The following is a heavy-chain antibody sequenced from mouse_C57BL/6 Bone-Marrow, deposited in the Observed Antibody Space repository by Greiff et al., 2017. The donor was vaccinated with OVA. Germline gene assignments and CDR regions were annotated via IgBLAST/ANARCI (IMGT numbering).Heavy chain of an antibody. CDR1: GYTFTGYW. D-gene: IGHD2-3*01. CDR2: IDPSASYT. CDR3: ARYGEGYYIAWFAY. Sequence: QVQLQQPGAELVRPGTSVKLSCKASGYTFTGYWMHWVKQRPGQGLEWIGVIDPSASYTNYNHKFKGKATLTVDTSSSTVYMQLSRLTSEDSAVYYCARYGEGYYIAWFAYWGKGTLVTVSA. V-gene: IGHV1-59*01. J-gene: IGHJ3*01.